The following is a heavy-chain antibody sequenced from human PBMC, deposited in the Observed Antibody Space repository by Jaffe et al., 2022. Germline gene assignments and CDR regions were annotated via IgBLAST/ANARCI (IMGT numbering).Heavy chain of an antibody. J-gene: IGHJ3*02. D-gene: IGHD6-19*01. CDR1: GGSISSGSYY. CDR3: ARDLVQQWLVLAFDI. Sequence: QVQLQESGPGLVKPSQTLSLTCTVSGGSISSGSYYWSWIRQPAGKGLEWIGRIYTSGSTNYNPSLKSRVTISVDTSKNQFSLKLSSVTAADTAVYYCARDLVQQWLVLAFDIWGQGTMVTVSS. CDR2: IYTSGST. V-gene: IGHV4-61*02.